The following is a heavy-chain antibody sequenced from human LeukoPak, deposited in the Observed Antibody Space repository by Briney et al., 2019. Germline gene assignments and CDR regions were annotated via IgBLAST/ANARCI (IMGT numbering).Heavy chain of an antibody. CDR2: INPNSGGT. J-gene: IGHJ4*02. Sequence: GASVKVSCKASGYTFTGYYMRWVRQAPGQGLEWMGWINPNSGGTNYAQKFQGRVTMTRDTSISTAYMELSRLRSDDTAVYYCARVSIAARPYFDYWGQGTLVTVSS. V-gene: IGHV1-2*02. CDR3: ARVSIAARPYFDY. CDR1: GYTFTGYY. D-gene: IGHD6-6*01.